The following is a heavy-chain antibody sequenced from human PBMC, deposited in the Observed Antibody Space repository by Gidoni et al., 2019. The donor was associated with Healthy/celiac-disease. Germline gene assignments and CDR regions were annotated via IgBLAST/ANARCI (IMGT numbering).Heavy chain of an antibody. D-gene: IGHD3-10*01. CDR3: TRTGRQVRGVRNWFDP. CDR1: GFTFGDYA. V-gene: IGHV3-49*05. J-gene: IGHJ5*02. Sequence: EVQLVESGGGLVKPGRSLRLSCTASGFTFGDYAMSWFRQAPGKGLEWVGFIRSKAYGGTTEYAASVKGRFTISRDDSKSIAYLQMNSLKTEDTAVYYCTRTGRQVRGVRNWFDPWGQGTLVTVSS. CDR2: IRSKAYGGTT.